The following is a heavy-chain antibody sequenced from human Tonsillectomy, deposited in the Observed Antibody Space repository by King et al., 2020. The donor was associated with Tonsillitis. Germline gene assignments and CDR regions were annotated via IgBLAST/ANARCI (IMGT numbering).Heavy chain of an antibody. CDR1: GGSISSYY. V-gene: IGHV4-59*01. Sequence: QLQESGPGLVKPSETLSLTCTVSGGSISSYYWSWIRQPPGKGLEWIGHIHYSGSTNYKSSLKSRVTISVDTFKNQFSLRLSSVTAADTAVYYCARASSYFDYWGQGTLVTVSS. CDR3: ARASSYFDY. CDR2: IHYSGST. J-gene: IGHJ4*02.